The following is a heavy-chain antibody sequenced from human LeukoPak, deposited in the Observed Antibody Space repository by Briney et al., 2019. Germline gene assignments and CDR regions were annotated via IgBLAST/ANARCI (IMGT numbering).Heavy chain of an antibody. J-gene: IGHJ6*02. V-gene: IGHV3-21*01. Sequence: PGGSLRLSCAASGFTFSNYNMNWVRQAPGKGLEWVSSITSSGPDIYYAESVKGRFTISRDNAKNSLYLQMNSLRAEDTAVYYCASYITYDFLEWPFMDVWGQGTTVTVSS. CDR1: GFTFSNYN. CDR3: ASYITYDFLEWPFMDV. D-gene: IGHD3-3*01. CDR2: ITSSGPDI.